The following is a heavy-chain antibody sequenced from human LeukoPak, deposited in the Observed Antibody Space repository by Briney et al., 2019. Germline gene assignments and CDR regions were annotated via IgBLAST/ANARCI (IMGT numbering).Heavy chain of an antibody. D-gene: IGHD3-3*01. CDR2: IIPIFGTA. Sequence: ASVKVSCKASGGTFSSYAISWVRQAPGQGLEWMGGIIPIFGTANYAQKFQGRVTITADESTSTAYMELSSLRSEDTAVYCCACGVVITPYYYGMDVWGQGTTVTVSS. CDR3: ACGVVITPYYYGMDV. CDR1: GGTFSSYA. J-gene: IGHJ6*02. V-gene: IGHV1-69*13.